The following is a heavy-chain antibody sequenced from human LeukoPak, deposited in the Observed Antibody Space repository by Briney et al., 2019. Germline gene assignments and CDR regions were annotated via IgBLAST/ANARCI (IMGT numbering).Heavy chain of an antibody. V-gene: IGHV4-39*01. D-gene: IGHD2-2*01. J-gene: IGHJ3*02. CDR3: ATPRRGYCSSTSCPHDAFDI. Sequence: SETLSLTCTVSGGSISSSSYYWGWIRQPPGKGLEWIGSIYYSGSTYYNPSLKSRLTISVDTSKNQFSLRLSSVTAADTAVYYCATPRRGYCSSTSCPHDAFDIWGQGTMVTVSS. CDR2: IYYSGST. CDR1: GGSISSSSYY.